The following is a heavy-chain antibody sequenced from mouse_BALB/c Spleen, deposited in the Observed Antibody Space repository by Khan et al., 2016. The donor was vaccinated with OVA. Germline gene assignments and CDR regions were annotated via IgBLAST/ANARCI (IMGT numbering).Heavy chain of an antibody. Sequence: EVELVESGGGLVKPGGSLKLSCAASGFTFSSFSMSWVRQTPEKRLEWFATISSGGDNTYYPDSVKGRFTISRANAKNDLFLQMSSLRSEDTALYYCARSNYGTFAYWGQGTLVTVSA. V-gene: IGHV5-9*03. CDR3: ARSNYGTFAY. D-gene: IGHD2-1*01. CDR1: GFTFSSFS. J-gene: IGHJ3*01. CDR2: ISSGGDNT.